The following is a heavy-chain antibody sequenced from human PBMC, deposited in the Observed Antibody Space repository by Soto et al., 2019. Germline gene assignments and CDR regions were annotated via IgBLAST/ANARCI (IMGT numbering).Heavy chain of an antibody. D-gene: IGHD3-10*01. J-gene: IGHJ1*01. CDR1: GFTFAQYW. V-gene: IGHV3-74*01. CDR3: GRQAALWEKVDF. Sequence: PGGALRLSCVVSGFTFAQYWMHWIRQAPGKGLVWVARIETDGTTQTYADSVEGRFTISRDNAKNTLYLHMNSLRAEDTAVYYCGRQAALWEKVDFRGHGTPVTVSS. CDR2: IETDGTTQ.